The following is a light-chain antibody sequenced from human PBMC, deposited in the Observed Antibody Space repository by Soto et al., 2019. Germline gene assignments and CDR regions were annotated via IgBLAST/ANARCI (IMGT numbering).Light chain of an antibody. CDR3: SSYTSYSTLV. V-gene: IGLV2-14*02. J-gene: IGLJ1*01. CDR1: SGFVGSFSL. Sequence: QSVLAQPASVSGSPGQSITISCTGTSGFVGSFSLVSWYQQHPGKAPKLMIYEVSNRPSGVSNRFSGSKSGNTASLTISGLQAEDEADYYCSSYTSYSTLVFGTGTKVTV. CDR2: EVS.